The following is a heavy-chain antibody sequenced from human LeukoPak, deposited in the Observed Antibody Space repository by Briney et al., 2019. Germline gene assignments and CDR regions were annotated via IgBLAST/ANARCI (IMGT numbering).Heavy chain of an antibody. J-gene: IGHJ6*03. Sequence: GGSLRLSCAASGFTFSSYWMHWVRQAPGKGLVWVSRINSDGSGTSYADSVKGRFTISRDNAKNTLYLQMNSLRAEDTAVYYCATRGYSSSWYYYYYYMDVWGKGTTVTVSS. V-gene: IGHV3-74*01. CDR3: ATRGYSSSWYYYYYYMDV. CDR2: INSDGSGT. CDR1: GFTFSSYW. D-gene: IGHD6-13*01.